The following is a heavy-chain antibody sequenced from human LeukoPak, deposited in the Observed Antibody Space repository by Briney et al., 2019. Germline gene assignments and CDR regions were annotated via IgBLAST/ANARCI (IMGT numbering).Heavy chain of an antibody. CDR3: ARRWAVAAVDY. J-gene: IGHJ4*02. CDR2: ISSSSRYI. D-gene: IGHD6-19*01. CDR1: GFTFSSYS. V-gene: IGHV3-21*01. Sequence: PGGSLRLSCAASGFTFSSYSMNWVRQAPGKGLEWVSSISSSSRYIYYADSVKGRFTISRDNAKNTLYLQMNSLRTEDTAVYYCARRWAVAAVDYWGQGTLVTVSS.